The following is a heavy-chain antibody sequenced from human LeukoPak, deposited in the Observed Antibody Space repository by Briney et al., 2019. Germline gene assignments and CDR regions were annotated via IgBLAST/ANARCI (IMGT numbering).Heavy chain of an antibody. CDR1: GGSISSYY. J-gene: IGHJ5*02. D-gene: IGHD5-18*01. V-gene: IGHV4-59*01. CDR3: ARQRGYSYGYGSRDSNWFDP. CDR2: IYYSGST. Sequence: PSETLSLTCTVSGGSISSYYWSWIRQPPGKGLEWLGYIYYSGSTNYNPSLKSRVTISVDTSKNQFSLKLSSVTAADTAVNDCARQRGYSYGYGSRDSNWFDPWGQGTLVTVSS.